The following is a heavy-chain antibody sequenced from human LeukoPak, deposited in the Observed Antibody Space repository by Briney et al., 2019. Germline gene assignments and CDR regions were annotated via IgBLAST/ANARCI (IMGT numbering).Heavy chain of an antibody. J-gene: IGHJ4*02. CDR1: GGSISSSSHF. Sequence: SETLSLTCTVSGGSISSSSHFWGWIRQPPGKGLEWIGSVYYSGSTYYNPSLKSRVTISVDTSKNQFSLKMTSVTAADTAVFYCARHRGSYRYSVTGYWGQGTLVTVSS. CDR2: VYYSGST. D-gene: IGHD3-16*02. CDR3: ARHRGSYRYSVTGY. V-gene: IGHV4-39*01.